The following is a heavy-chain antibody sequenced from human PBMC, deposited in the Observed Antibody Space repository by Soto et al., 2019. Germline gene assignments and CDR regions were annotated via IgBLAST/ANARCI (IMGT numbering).Heavy chain of an antibody. J-gene: IGHJ6*03. CDR3: ARKTTVTTEYYYYYYMDV. D-gene: IGHD4-17*01. V-gene: IGHV2-26*01. CDR2: IFSNDEK. CDR1: GFSLSNARMG. Sequence: SGPTLVNPTETLTLTCTVSGFSLSNARMGVSWIRQPPGKALEWLAHIFSNDEKSYSTSLRSRLTISKDTSKSLVVLTMTNMDPVDTATYYCARKTTVTTEYYYYYYMDVWGKGTTVTVSS.